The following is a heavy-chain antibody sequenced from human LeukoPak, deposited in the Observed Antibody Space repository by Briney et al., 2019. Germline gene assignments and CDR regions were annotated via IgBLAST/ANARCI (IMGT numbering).Heavy chain of an antibody. J-gene: IGHJ4*02. D-gene: IGHD3-10*01. V-gene: IGHV4-4*02. Sequence: PSETLSLTCAVSGGSISSSNWWSWVRQPPGKGLEWIGEIYHSGSTYYNPSLKSRVTISVDRSKNQFSLKLSSVTAADTAVYYCARGTSFYGSGSFGKYYFDYWGQGTLVTVSS. CDR1: GGSISSSNW. CDR3: ARGTSFYGSGSFGKYYFDY. CDR2: IYHSGST.